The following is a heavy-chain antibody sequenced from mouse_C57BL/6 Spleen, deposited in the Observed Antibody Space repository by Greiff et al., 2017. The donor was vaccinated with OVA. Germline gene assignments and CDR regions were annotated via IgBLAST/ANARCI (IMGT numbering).Heavy chain of an antibody. CDR1: GFTFSNYW. J-gene: IGHJ2*01. D-gene: IGHD3-1*01. Sequence: EVKLQESGGGLVQPGGSMKLSCVASGFTFSNYWMNWVRQSPEKGLEWVAQIRLKSDNYATHYAESVKGRFTISRDASKSSVYLQMNNLRAEDTGIYYCTGDHGGFYYFDYWGQGTTLTVSS. V-gene: IGHV6-3*01. CDR2: IRLKSDNYAT. CDR3: TGDHGGFYYFDY.